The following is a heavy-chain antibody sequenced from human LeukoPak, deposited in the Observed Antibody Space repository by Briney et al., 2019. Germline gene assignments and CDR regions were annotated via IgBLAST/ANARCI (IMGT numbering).Heavy chain of an antibody. J-gene: IGHJ4*02. Sequence: SQTLSLTCAVSGGSISSGGFSWNWIRQPPRKGLEWIGYIYQSGTTYYNPSLKSRVTISVDRPKNQFSLKLSSVTAADTAVYYCARIYNEWEPPDYWGQGILVTVSS. CDR3: ARIYNEWEPPDY. CDR2: IYQSGTT. V-gene: IGHV4-30-2*01. CDR1: GGSISSGGFS. D-gene: IGHD1-26*01.